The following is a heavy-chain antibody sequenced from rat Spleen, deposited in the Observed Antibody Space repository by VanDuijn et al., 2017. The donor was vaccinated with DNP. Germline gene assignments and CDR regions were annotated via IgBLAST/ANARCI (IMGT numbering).Heavy chain of an antibody. CDR3: ARWTYYFDY. J-gene: IGHJ2*01. CDR1: GFTFSDYY. CDR2: ISYDGGSA. Sequence: EVQLVESGGGLVQPGRSLKLSCAASGFTFSDYYMAWVRQAPTEGLECVAYISYDGGSAYYGDSVKGRFTISRDNVKSTLYLQMNSLRSEDMATYYCARWTYYFDYWGQGVMVTVSS. V-gene: IGHV5-22*01.